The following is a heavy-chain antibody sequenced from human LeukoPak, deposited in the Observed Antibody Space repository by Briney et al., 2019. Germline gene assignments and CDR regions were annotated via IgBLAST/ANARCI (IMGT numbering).Heavy chain of an antibody. CDR1: GFTFSSYA. D-gene: IGHD3-3*01. CDR3: AKGITIFGVVSDY. CDR2: ISGSGGST. Sequence: PGGSLRLSCAASGFTFSSYAMGWVRQAPGKGLEWVSAISGSGGSTYYADSVKGRFTISRDNSRNTLHLQMNSLRAEDTAVYYCAKGITIFGVVSDYWGQGTLVTVSS. V-gene: IGHV3-23*01. J-gene: IGHJ4*02.